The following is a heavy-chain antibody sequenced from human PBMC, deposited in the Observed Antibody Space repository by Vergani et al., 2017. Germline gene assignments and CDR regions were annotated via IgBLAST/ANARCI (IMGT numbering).Heavy chain of an antibody. CDR3: ARGHYDSRGEDFDY. CDR1: GGSISSGGYS. V-gene: IGHV4-30-2*01. J-gene: IGHJ4*02. Sequence: QLQLQESGSGLVKPSQTLSLTCAVSGGSISSGGYSWSWIRQPPGKGLEWIGYIYHSGSTYYNPSLKSRVTISVDRSKNQFSLKLSSVTAADTAVYYCARGHYDSRGEDFDYWGQGTLVTVSS. D-gene: IGHD3-22*01. CDR2: IYHSGST.